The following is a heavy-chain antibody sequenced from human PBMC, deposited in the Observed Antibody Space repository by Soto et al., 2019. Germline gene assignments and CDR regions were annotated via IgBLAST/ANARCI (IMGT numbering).Heavy chain of an antibody. CDR2: ISAYNANT. J-gene: IGHJ5*02. V-gene: IGHV1-18*04. Sequence: QVQLVQSGAEVKKPGASVKVSCKTSGYTFTSYSITWVRQAPGQGLEWMGRISAYNANTHYAQNLQGRVTMTTDTSTSTAYMELRSLRSDDTAVYYCARIQYTWFEPWGQGTLVTVSS. CDR1: GYTFTSYS. CDR3: ARIQYTWFEP.